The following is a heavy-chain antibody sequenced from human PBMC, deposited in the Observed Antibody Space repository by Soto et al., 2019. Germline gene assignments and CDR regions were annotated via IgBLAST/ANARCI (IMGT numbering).Heavy chain of an antibody. D-gene: IGHD1-26*01. Sequence: EVQLAESGGGMVQPGGSLRLSCVASGFTFSSYDMHWVRQAPGKGPEYVSSISSNGGTTYYGNSVKGRFTISRDNSSTTLYLQVGSLRAEDMAVYYCVRRVSGSYDYWGQGTLVTVSS. CDR2: ISSNGGTT. J-gene: IGHJ4*02. CDR3: VRRVSGSYDY. CDR1: GFTFSSYD. V-gene: IGHV3-64*01.